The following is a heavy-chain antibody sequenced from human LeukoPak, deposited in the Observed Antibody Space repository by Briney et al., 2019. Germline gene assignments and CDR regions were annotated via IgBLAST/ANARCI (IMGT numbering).Heavy chain of an antibody. Sequence: PGRSLRLSCAASGFTFSSYGMHWVRQAPGKGLEWVAVIWFDGTNKYYADSVRGRFTISRDNSKNTLYLQMSSLRAEDTAVYYCARDRGVAAHLDYWGQGTLVTVAS. J-gene: IGHJ4*02. CDR1: GFTFSSYG. CDR2: IWFDGTNK. D-gene: IGHD5-12*01. V-gene: IGHV3-33*08. CDR3: ARDRGVAAHLDY.